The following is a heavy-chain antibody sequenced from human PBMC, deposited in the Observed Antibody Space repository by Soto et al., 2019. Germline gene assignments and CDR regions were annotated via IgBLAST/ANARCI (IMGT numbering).Heavy chain of an antibody. CDR1: GGSISSSNW. Sequence: QVQLQESGPGLVKPSGTLSLTCAVSGGSISSSNWWSWVRQPPGKGLEWIGEIYHSGSTNYNPSLKSRVTISVDKSKNQFPMKLSSVTAADTAVYYCATTRPTDYYYYGMDVWGQGTTVTVSS. CDR2: IYHSGST. V-gene: IGHV4-4*02. J-gene: IGHJ6*02. D-gene: IGHD2-2*01. CDR3: ATTRPTDYYYYGMDV.